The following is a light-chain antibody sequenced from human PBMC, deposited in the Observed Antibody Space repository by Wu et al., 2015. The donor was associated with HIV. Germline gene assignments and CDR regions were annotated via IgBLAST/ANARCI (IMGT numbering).Light chain of an antibody. CDR2: GAS. V-gene: IGKV3-15*01. J-gene: IGKJ3*01. Sequence: EIVMTQSPVTLSVSSGERATLSCRASQNIATNLAWYQHRPGQAPRLLIYGASTRATGVPARFSGSGSGTEFTLTISGIQSEDFAVYYCQVYNSWPPGFSFGPGTKVDIK. CDR1: QNIATN. CDR3: QVYNSWPPGFS.